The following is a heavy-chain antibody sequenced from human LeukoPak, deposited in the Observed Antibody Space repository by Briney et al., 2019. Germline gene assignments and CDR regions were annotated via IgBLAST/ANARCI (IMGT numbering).Heavy chain of an antibody. CDR1: GFTFSSYS. CDR3: ARDSSVKSYVTGDFDY. Sequence: PGGSLRLSCAASGFTFSSYSMNWVRQAPGKGLEWVSSISSSSSYIYYADSVKGRFTISRDNAKNSLYLQMNSLRAEDTAVYNCARDSSVKSYVTGDFDYWGQGTLVTVSS. V-gene: IGHV3-21*01. CDR2: ISSSSSYI. J-gene: IGHJ4*02. D-gene: IGHD7-27*01.